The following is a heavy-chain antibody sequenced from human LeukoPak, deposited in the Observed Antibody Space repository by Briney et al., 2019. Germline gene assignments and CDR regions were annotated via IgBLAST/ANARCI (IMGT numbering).Heavy chain of an antibody. J-gene: IGHJ5*02. CDR1: GGTFSSYT. V-gene: IGHV1-69*02. D-gene: IGHD6-19*01. CDR2: IIPILGIA. CDR3: ARWSLGSSGTNWFDP. Sequence: GASVKVSCKASGGTFSSYTISWVRQAPGQGLEWMGRIIPILGIANYAQKFQGRVTITADNSTSTAYMELSSLRSEDTAVYYCARWSLGSSGTNWFDPWGQGTLVTVSS.